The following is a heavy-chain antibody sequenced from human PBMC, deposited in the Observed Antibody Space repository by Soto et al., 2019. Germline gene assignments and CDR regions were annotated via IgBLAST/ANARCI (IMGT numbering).Heavy chain of an antibody. D-gene: IGHD2-2*01. J-gene: IGHJ3*01. Sequence: QVQLVESGGGVVQPGRSLRLSCVVSGFIFNDYGMHWVRQAPXKGLEWXAAVSYHGSDKYYADSVKGRFTVSRDNSDNXXXXXXXXXXXXXXXXXXXXXXXXXQYCSNTPXAFGEWGQGTMVTVSP. V-gene: IGHV3-30*03. CDR2: VSYHGSDK. CDR1: GFIFNDYG. CDR3: XXXXXXQYCSNTPXAFGE.